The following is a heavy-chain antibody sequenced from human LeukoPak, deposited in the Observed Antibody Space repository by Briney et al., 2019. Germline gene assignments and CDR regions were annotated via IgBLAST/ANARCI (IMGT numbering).Heavy chain of an antibody. CDR2: ISGSGGST. CDR3: AKASGYCTSSSCLQFDS. Sequence: GGSLRLSCAASGFTFSSYAMSWVRQAPGKGLEWVSAISGSGGSTYYADSVKGRFTISRDNSKNTLYLQMNSLRAEDTAVYYCAKASGYCTSSSCLQFDSWGQGTLVTVSS. D-gene: IGHD2-2*01. V-gene: IGHV3-23*01. J-gene: IGHJ4*02. CDR1: GFTFSSYA.